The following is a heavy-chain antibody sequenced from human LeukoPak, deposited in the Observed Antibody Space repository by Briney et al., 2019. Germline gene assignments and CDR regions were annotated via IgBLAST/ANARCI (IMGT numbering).Heavy chain of an antibody. CDR3: VAGATSFDP. J-gene: IGHJ5*02. Sequence: PGGSLRLSCAAPGFTFSSYEMNWVRQAPGKGLEWVSYISSSGSTIYYADSVKGRFTISRDNAKNSLYLQMNSLRDGDTALYYCVAGATSFDPWGQGTLVTVSS. CDR1: GFTFSSYE. V-gene: IGHV3-48*03. CDR2: ISSSGSTI. D-gene: IGHD3-10*01.